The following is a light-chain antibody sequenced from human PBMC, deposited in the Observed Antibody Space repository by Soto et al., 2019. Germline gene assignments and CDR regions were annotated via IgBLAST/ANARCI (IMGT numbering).Light chain of an antibody. CDR2: GAS. J-gene: IGKJ5*01. Sequence: IQLTQSPPSVSASVGDRVTITCRASQDVGKWLAWYQQKPGKAPTLLIHGASSLQSGVPPRYSGSGYGTVFTLTISSLQPEDSATYYCQQANSFPFTFGQGTRLEIK. CDR3: QQANSFPFT. CDR1: QDVGKW. V-gene: IGKV1-12*01.